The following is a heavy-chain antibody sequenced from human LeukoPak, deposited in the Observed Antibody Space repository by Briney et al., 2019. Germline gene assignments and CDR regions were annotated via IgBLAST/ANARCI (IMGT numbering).Heavy chain of an antibody. CDR1: GFTFSSYW. V-gene: IGHV3-74*01. J-gene: IGHJ4*02. Sequence: PGGSLRLSCAASGFTFSSYWMHWVRQAPGKGLVWVSRINSDGSSTSYADSVKGRFTISRDNAKNTLYLQMNSLRAEDTAVYYCARDSDYYDSSGYPDYWGQGTLVTVSS. CDR3: ARDSDYYDSSGYPDY. D-gene: IGHD3-22*01. CDR2: INSDGSST.